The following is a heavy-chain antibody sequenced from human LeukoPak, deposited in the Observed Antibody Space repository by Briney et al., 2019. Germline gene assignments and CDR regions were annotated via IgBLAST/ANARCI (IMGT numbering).Heavy chain of an antibody. J-gene: IGHJ4*02. CDR2: ISYDGSNK. V-gene: IGHV3-30*03. D-gene: IGHD3-22*01. Sequence: GRSLRLSCAASGFTFSSYGMHWVRQAPGKGLEWVAVISYDGSNKYYADSVKGRFTISRDNSKNTLYLQMNSLRAEDTAVYYCARGGPYDSSGYHDYWGQGTLVTVSS. CDR1: GFTFSSYG. CDR3: ARGGPYDSSGYHDY.